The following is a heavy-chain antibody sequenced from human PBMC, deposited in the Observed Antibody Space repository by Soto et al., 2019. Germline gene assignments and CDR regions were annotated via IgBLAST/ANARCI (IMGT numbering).Heavy chain of an antibody. J-gene: IGHJ4*02. V-gene: IGHV3-23*01. CDR1: GFTFSSYA. CDR3: AKGPRIAVAPDFDY. CDR2: ISGSGGST. D-gene: IGHD6-19*01. Sequence: GGSLRLSCAASGFTFSSYAMSWVRPAPGKGLEWVSAISGSGGSTYYADSVKGRFTISRDKSKNTLYLQMNSLRAEDTAVYYCAKGPRIAVAPDFDYWGQGTLVTVSS.